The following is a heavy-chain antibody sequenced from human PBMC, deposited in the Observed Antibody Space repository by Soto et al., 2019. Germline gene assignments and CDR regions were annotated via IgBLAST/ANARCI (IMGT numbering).Heavy chain of an antibody. CDR2: INPNSGGT. CDR1: GYTFTGYY. Sequence: ASVKVSCKASGYTFTGYYMHWVRQAPGQGLEWMGWINPNSGGTNYAQKFQGWVTMTRDTSISTAYVELSRLRSDDTAVYYCARGDIVVVPAAIPDNWFDPWGQGTLVTVSS. CDR3: ARGDIVVVPAAIPDNWFDP. V-gene: IGHV1-2*04. D-gene: IGHD2-2*02. J-gene: IGHJ5*02.